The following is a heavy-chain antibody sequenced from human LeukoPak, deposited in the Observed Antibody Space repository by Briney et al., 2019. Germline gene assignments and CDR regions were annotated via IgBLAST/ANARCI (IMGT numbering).Heavy chain of an antibody. CDR2: ISAYNGNT. CDR1: GYTFTSYG. Sequence: ASVKVSCKASGYTFTSYGISWVRQAPGQGLEWMGWISAYNGNTNYAQKLQGRVTMTTDTSTSTAYMELRSLRSDDTAVYYCARLNYYDSSGYYYVNDYWGQGTLVTVSS. J-gene: IGHJ4*02. CDR3: ARLNYYDSSGYYYVNDY. D-gene: IGHD3-22*01. V-gene: IGHV1-18*01.